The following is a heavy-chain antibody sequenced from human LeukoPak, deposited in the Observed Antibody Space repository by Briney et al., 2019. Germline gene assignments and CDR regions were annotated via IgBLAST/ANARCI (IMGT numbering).Heavy chain of an antibody. Sequence: PGGSLRLSCAASGFTFSSYAMHWVRQAPGKGLEWVAVISYDGSNKYYADSVKGRFTISRDNSKNTLYLQMNSLRAEDTAVYYCARDEGGATAMESYWGQGTLVTVSS. J-gene: IGHJ4*02. CDR1: GFTFSSYA. D-gene: IGHD5-18*01. V-gene: IGHV3-30-3*01. CDR3: ARDEGGATAMESY. CDR2: ISYDGSNK.